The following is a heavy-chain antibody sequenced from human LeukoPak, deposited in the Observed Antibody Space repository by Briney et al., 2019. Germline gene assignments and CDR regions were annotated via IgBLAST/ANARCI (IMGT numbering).Heavy chain of an antibody. V-gene: IGHV4-59*01. J-gene: IGHJ4*02. CDR3: AREEASARSAAFDY. CDR2: ISYSGST. D-gene: IGHD2-15*01. CDR1: SGSINSFY. Sequence: PSETLSLTCTVSSGSINSFYWNWIRQPPGKGLEWIGYISYSGSTDYNFSLKSRVTISIDTSKNHFSLKLNSVTAADTAVYCCAREEASARSAAFDYWGQGTLVTVSS.